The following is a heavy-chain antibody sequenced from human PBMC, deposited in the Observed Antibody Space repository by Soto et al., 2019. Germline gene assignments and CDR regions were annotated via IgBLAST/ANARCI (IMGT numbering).Heavy chain of an antibody. CDR1: GGSISISDHY. Sequence: QVQLQESGPGLVQPSQTLSLTCTVSGGSISISDHYWSWIRLQPGKGLEWIGYIYYSGTTYYNPSLKSRVSISIDTSKRHFSLRLTSVTAADTAVYFCARYCGSANCGWFDPWGQGTLVTVSS. CDR3: ARYCGSANCGWFDP. V-gene: IGHV4-31*03. D-gene: IGHD2-2*01. J-gene: IGHJ5*02. CDR2: IYYSGTT.